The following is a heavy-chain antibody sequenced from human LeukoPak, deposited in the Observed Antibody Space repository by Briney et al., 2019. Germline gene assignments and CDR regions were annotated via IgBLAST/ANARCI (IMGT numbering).Heavy chain of an antibody. CDR1: GGTFSSYA. CDR3: ARDVIDYYGSASYYSRLAWFDP. D-gene: IGHD3-10*01. CDR2: IIPIHGIA. V-gene: IGHV1-69*04. Sequence: ASVKVSCKASGGTFSSYAISWVGQAPGQGREWMGRIIPIHGIANYAQKFQGRGTITGDKAKSTAYMEVSSVRCEDTAVYYCARDVIDYYGSASYYSRLAWFDPWGQGALVTVSS. J-gene: IGHJ5*02.